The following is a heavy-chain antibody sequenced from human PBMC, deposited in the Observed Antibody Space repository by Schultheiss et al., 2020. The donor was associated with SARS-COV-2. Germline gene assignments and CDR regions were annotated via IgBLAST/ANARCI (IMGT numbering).Heavy chain of an antibody. CDR3: ATDRVVVAAASDY. D-gene: IGHD2-2*01. Sequence: GGSLRLSCAASGFTFSSYAMHWVRQAPGKGLEWVGRIKSKSDGGTIDYAAPVKGRFTISRDDSKNRLHLQMNSLKTEDTAVYYCATDRVVVAAASDYWGQGTLVTVSS. CDR1: GFTFSSYA. J-gene: IGHJ4*02. CDR2: IKSKSDGGTI. V-gene: IGHV3-15*01.